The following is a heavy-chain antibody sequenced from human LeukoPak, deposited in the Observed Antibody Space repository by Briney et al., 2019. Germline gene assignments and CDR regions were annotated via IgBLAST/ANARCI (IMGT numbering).Heavy chain of an antibody. Sequence: SETLSLSRAVSLGSLRGLFWSWVPHPPGKGLEGIGFIYYSGTTYTNAALKNRVTIAVDTSSTQFTLSVRSVTAADTAVYDCARHVMRNHAAGSSDTHAFDTWGHGTWVTVSA. D-gene: IGHD3-16*01. J-gene: IGHJ3*02. V-gene: IGHV4-59*08. CDR1: LGSLRGLF. CDR2: IYYSGTT. CDR3: ARHVMRNHAAGSSDTHAFDT.